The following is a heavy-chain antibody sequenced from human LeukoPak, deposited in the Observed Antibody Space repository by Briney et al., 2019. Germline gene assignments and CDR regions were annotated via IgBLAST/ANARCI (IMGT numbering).Heavy chain of an antibody. D-gene: IGHD4-11*01. CDR2: TRKKANNYTT. Sequence: PGGSLRLSCAASGFTFSDHYMDWVRQAPGKGLEWVGRTRKKANNYTTEYAASVKGRFTISRDNAKNSLYLQMNSLRAEDTAVYYCAGGVPKTSYYYYYIDVWGKGTTVTVSS. V-gene: IGHV3-72*01. J-gene: IGHJ6*03. CDR1: GFTFSDHY. CDR3: AGGVPKTSYYYYYIDV.